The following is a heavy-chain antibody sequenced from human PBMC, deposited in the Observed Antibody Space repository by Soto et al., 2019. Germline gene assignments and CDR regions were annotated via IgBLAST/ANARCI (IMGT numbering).Heavy chain of an antibody. D-gene: IGHD6-19*01. CDR1: GYSFTSYW. CDR2: IQPGDSDT. CDR3: AIRVGDSSGCYDY. V-gene: IGHV5-51*01. J-gene: IGHJ4*02. Sequence: GASLKTSCKGSGYSFTSYWLGRVRQMPGKSLEWIGIIQPGDSDTRYRPSFQGQATIPADTSISTPYLPRSSLKASDTAMYYCAIRVGDSSGCYDYWGQGTLVTVSS.